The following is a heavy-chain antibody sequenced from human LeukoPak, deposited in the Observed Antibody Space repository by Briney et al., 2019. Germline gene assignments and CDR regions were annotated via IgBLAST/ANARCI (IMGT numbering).Heavy chain of an antibody. CDR1: GFTFSRYG. D-gene: IGHD5-24*01. Sequence: GRSLRLSCAASGFTFSRYGMHWVRQAPGKGLDWVAVISYDGSDKYYADSVKGRFTISRDNSKNTLYLQMNSLRAEDTAVYYCAKDDNWLQFESWGQGTLVTVSS. J-gene: IGHJ5*01. CDR2: ISYDGSDK. CDR3: AKDDNWLQFES. V-gene: IGHV3-30*18.